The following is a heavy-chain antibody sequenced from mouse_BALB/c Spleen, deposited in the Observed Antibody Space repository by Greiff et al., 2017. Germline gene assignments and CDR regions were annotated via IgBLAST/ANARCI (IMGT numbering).Heavy chain of an antibody. CDR2: ISNLAYSI. CDR1: GFTFSDYG. CDR3: ARSYYRYDRAY. Sequence: EVKLMESGGGLVQPGGSRKLSCAASGFTFSDYGMAWVRQAPGKGPEWVAFISNLAYSIYYADTVTGRFTISRENAKNTLYLEMSSLRSEDTAMYYCARSYYRYDRAYWGQGTLVTVSA. J-gene: IGHJ3*01. V-gene: IGHV5-15*02. D-gene: IGHD2-14*01.